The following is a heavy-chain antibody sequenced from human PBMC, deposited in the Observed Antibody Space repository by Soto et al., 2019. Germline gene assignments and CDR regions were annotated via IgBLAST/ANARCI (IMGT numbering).Heavy chain of an antibody. CDR3: AKGGPDGVCSGGRCYFAY. D-gene: IGHD2-15*01. CDR2: ISWNSNII. Sequence: EVQLVESGGGLVQPGRSLRLSCAASGFTFDDYAMHWVRRVPGKGLEWVSSISWNSNIIGYADSVKGRFTISRDNAKNSLYLQMNSLRPEDTALYYCAKGGPDGVCSGGRCYFAYWGQGTLVTVSS. J-gene: IGHJ4*02. V-gene: IGHV3-9*01. CDR1: GFTFDDYA.